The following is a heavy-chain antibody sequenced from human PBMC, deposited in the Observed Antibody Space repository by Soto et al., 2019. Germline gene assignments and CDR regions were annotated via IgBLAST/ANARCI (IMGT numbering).Heavy chain of an antibody. CDR1: GGSISSSNW. CDR2: IYHSGST. J-gene: IGHJ6*04. CDR3: ARVSGSYYYGMDV. D-gene: IGHD1-26*01. V-gene: IGHV4-4*02. Sequence: QVQLQESGPGLVKPSGTLFLTCAVSGGSISSSNWWSWVRQPPGKGLEWIGEIYHSGSTNYNPSLKGRVTISVAQSKNQFSLKLSSVIAADTAVYCARVSGSYYYGMDVGGKEPTVTVSS.